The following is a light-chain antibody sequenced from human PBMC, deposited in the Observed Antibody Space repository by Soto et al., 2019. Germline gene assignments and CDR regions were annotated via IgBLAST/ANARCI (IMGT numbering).Light chain of an antibody. CDR2: GES. V-gene: IGKV3-20*01. CDR3: QQYGSSPLT. J-gene: IGKJ4*01. Sequence: EIVLTQSPGTLSLSPGERATLSCRASQSLISNYLVWYQQKPGQTPRLLIYGESSRATGIPDRFSCSGSGTDFTLTISRLEPEDFAVYYCQQYGSSPLTFGGGTKVEIK. CDR1: QSLISNY.